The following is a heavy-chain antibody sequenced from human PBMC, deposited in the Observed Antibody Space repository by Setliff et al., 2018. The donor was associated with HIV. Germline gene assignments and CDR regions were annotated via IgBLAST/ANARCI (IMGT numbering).Heavy chain of an antibody. D-gene: IGHD1-26*01. CDR1: GESVSGYY. V-gene: IGHV4-34*01. J-gene: IGHJ4*02. CDR2: INHSGRA. CDR3: ARGAPELDFDS. Sequence: SETLSLTCTVYGESVSGYYWTWIRQPPGKGLEWLGEINHSGRAKYNPSLKSRASISADTSKNQFSLRLTSVTAADTAVYYCARGAPELDFDSWGQGTLVTVSS.